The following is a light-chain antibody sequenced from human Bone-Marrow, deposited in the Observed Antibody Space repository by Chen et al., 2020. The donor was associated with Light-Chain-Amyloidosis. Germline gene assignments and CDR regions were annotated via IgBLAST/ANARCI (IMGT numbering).Light chain of an antibody. CDR3: SSYTGSSAVV. Sequence: QSALTQPASVSGSPGQSITISCTGTSSDVGGYNYVSWYQQHPGKAPKLMIDDVSKRPSGVSNRCSGSKSGNTASLTISGLQAEDEADYYCSSYTGSSAVVFGGGTKLTVL. CDR2: DVS. CDR1: SSDVGGYNY. J-gene: IGLJ2*01. V-gene: IGLV2-14*03.